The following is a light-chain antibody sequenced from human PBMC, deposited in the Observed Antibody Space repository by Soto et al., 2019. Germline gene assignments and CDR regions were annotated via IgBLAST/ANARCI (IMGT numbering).Light chain of an antibody. CDR2: DAS. V-gene: IGKV1-33*01. Sequence: DLQMTQSPSSLSASVGDRVTITCKASQDITNHLNWYQQKPGKAPKLLIYDASNLETGVPSRFSASGSGPDFTLTISSLQPDDIGTYYCQQYDTLPPSYTFGLGTKLDIK. CDR1: QDITNH. J-gene: IGKJ2*01. CDR3: QQYDTLPPSYT.